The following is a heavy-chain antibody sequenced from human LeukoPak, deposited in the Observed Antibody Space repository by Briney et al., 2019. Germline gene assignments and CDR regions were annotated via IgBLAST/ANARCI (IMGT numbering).Heavy chain of an antibody. J-gene: IGHJ4*02. CDR2: INHSGST. CDR3: ARGRAAAAY. CDR1: GGSFSSYY. V-gene: IGHV4-34*01. Sequence: SETLSLTCAVYGGSFSSYYWSWICQPPGKGLEWIGEINHSGSTNYNPSLKSRVTISVDTSKNQFSLKLSSVTAADTAVYYCARGRAAAAYWGQGTLATVSS. D-gene: IGHD6-13*01.